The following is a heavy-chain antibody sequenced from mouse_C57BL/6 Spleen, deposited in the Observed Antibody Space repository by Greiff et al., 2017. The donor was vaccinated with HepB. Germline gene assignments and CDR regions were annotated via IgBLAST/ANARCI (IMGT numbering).Heavy chain of an antibody. D-gene: IGHD1-1*01. CDR1: GYTFTDYY. CDR2: INPNNGGT. CDR3: ARWGIYGSTPLDY. V-gene: IGHV1-26*01. J-gene: IGHJ4*01. Sequence: EVQLQQSGPELVKPGASVKISCKASGYTFTDYYMNWVKQSHGKSLEWIGDINPNNGGTSYNQKFKGNATLTVDKSSSTAYMELRSLTSEDSAVYYCARWGIYGSTPLDYWGQGTSVTVSS.